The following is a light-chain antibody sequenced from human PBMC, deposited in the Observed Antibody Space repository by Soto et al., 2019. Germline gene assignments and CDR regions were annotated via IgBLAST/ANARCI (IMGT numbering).Light chain of an antibody. CDR1: QGISSY. Sequence: DIQLTQSPSFLSASVGDRVTITCRASQGISSYLAWYQQEPGKAPKLLIYAASTLQSGVPSRFSGSGSGTEFTLTISSLQPEDFATYSCQHLYCYPLTLGQGTRLEIK. CDR3: QHLYCYPLT. V-gene: IGKV1-9*01. CDR2: AAS. J-gene: IGKJ5*01.